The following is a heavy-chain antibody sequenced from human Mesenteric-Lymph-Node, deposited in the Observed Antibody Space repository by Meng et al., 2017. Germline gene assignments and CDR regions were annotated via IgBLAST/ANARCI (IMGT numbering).Heavy chain of an antibody. CDR2: IYNSGST. CDR1: GGSVSSGSYY. Sequence: SETLSLTCTVSGGSVSSGSYYWSWIRQPPGKGLEWIGYIYNSGSTNYNPSLKSRVTISVDTSKNQFSLKLSRLRSDDTAVYYCARDHPYGDLPNYWGQGTLVTVSS. CDR3: ARDHPYGDLPNY. D-gene: IGHD4-17*01. V-gene: IGHV4-61*01. J-gene: IGHJ4*02.